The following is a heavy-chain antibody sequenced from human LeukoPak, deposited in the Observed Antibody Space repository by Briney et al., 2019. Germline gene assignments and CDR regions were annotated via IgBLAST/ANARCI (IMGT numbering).Heavy chain of an antibody. Sequence: VASVKVSCKISGFSLSVLSIHWMRQAPGKGLEWVGGIRPETGEPIYAQKFQGRVTVTEDTVTDTGYMELRSLTSDDTAVYFCTTDSGRSYFYFNFWGQGTLVTVSS. CDR3: TTDSGRSYFYFNF. CDR1: GFSLSVLS. J-gene: IGHJ4*02. D-gene: IGHD3-10*01. V-gene: IGHV1-24*01. CDR2: IRPETGEP.